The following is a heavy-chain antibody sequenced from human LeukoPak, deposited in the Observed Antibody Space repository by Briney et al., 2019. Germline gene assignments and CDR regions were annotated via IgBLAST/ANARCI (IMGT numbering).Heavy chain of an antibody. CDR2: IGTAGDT. CDR1: GFTFSSYD. D-gene: IGHD3-9*01. J-gene: IGHJ5*02. V-gene: IGHV3-13*01. CDR3: ARGHMLTGYYNFAWFDP. Sequence: GGSLRLSCAASGFTFSSYDMHWVRQPTGKGLEWVSAIGTAGDTYYSHSVQGRFTISRENAKNSLYLHMNSLSAGDTAVYFCARGHMLTGYYNFAWFDPWGQGTLVTVSS.